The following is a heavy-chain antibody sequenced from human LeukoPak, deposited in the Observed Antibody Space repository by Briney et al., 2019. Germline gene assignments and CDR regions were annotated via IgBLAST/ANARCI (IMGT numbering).Heavy chain of an antibody. J-gene: IGHJ4*02. D-gene: IGHD3-22*01. CDR2: IRRKAYGGTT. V-gene: IGHV3-49*04. Sequence: PGRSLRLSCTASGFTFGDYAMSWVRQAPGKGREWVGFIRRKAYGGTTEYAASVKGRFTISRDDSKSIAYLQMNSLKTEDTAVYYCTRTVGGYFAEVYFDYWGQGTLVTVSS. CDR1: GFTFGDYA. CDR3: TRTVGGYFAEVYFDY.